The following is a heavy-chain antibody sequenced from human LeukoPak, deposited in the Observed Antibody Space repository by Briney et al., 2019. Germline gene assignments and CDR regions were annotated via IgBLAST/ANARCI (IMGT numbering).Heavy chain of an antibody. Sequence: GGSLRLSCAASGFTFSSYGMTWVRQAPGKGLEWVSYISSSSSTIYYADSVKGRFTISRDNAKNSLYLQLNSLRAEDTAVYYCARVWNRRSSGWHTNWFDPWGQGTLVTVSS. CDR1: GFTFSSYG. V-gene: IGHV3-48*01. J-gene: IGHJ5*02. CDR3: ARVWNRRSSGWHTNWFDP. D-gene: IGHD6-19*01. CDR2: ISSSSSTI.